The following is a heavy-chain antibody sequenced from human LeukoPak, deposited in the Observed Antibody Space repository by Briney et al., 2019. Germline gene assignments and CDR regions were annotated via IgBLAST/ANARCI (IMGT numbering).Heavy chain of an antibody. D-gene: IGHD6-13*01. CDR1: GFTFDDYA. V-gene: IGHV3-43*02. Sequence: GGSLRLSCAASGFTFDDYAMHWVRQAPGTGLERVSLISGDGGSTYYEDSVKGRFTISRDNTKNSLYLQMNSLRTEDTALYYCAKGIAAAGLTDYWGQGTLVTVSS. J-gene: IGHJ4*02. CDR2: ISGDGGST. CDR3: AKGIAAAGLTDY.